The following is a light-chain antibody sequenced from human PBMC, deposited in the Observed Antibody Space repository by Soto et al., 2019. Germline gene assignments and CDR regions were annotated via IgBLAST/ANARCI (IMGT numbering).Light chain of an antibody. CDR3: AAWDVGLEGPI. CDR1: MSNIGRNT. Sequence: QPVLTQPPSTSGAPGQRVTIYCSGSMSNIGRNTVNWYQQLPGTAPKVLMYKDNRRPSGVPDRFSGSKSGTSASLAISGLQSEDEANYYCAAWDVGLEGPIFGGGTKVTVL. J-gene: IGLJ2*01. CDR2: KDN. V-gene: IGLV1-44*01.